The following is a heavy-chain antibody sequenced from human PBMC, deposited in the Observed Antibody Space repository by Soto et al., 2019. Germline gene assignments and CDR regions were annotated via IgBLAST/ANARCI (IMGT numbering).Heavy chain of an antibody. D-gene: IGHD3-22*01. Sequence: LRLSCAASGFTSSSYWMHWVRQVPGKGLVWVSRINSDGSSTSYADSVKGRFTISRDNAKNTLYLQMNSLRAEDTAVYYCARSENFYDTSGYYCDYWGQGTLVTVSS. CDR2: INSDGSST. CDR3: ARSENFYDTSGYYCDY. V-gene: IGHV3-74*01. J-gene: IGHJ4*02. CDR1: GFTSSSYW.